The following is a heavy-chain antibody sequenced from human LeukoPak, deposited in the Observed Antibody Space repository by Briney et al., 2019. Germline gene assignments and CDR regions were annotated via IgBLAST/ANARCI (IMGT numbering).Heavy chain of an antibody. J-gene: IGHJ5*02. D-gene: IGHD6-6*01. CDR2: IWYDGSNK. Sequence: GGSLRLSCAASGFTFSSYGMPWVRQAPGKGLEWVAVIWYDGSNKYYADSVKGRFTISRDNSKNTLYLQMNSLRAEDTAVYYCARDGGIAARHGWFDPWGQGTLVTVSS. CDR3: ARDGGIAARHGWFDP. V-gene: IGHV3-33*01. CDR1: GFTFSSYG.